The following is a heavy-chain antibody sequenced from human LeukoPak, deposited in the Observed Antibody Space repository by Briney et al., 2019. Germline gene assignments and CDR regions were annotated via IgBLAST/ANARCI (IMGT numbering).Heavy chain of an antibody. CDR2: ISFNGVDT. V-gene: IGHV3-64*04. CDR3: ARDGNRWLEPLAY. Sequence: GGSLRLSCSASGFTFKTYPMHWVRQAPGKGLEYVSAISFNGVDTYYADSVKGRFIISRDNSKLYLQMNSLTTEDTAVYYCARDGNRWLEPLAYWGQGTLVTVSS. J-gene: IGHJ4*02. D-gene: IGHD6-19*01. CDR1: GFTFKTYP.